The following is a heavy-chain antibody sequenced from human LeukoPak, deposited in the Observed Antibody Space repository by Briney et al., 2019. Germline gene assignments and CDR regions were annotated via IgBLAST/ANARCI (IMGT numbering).Heavy chain of an antibody. CDR3: ARHGHSSSWTLWRFDP. CDR1: GDSIRSYY. CDR2: IYYSGST. Sequence: PSETPSLTCTVSGDSIRSYYWSWIRQPPGKGLEWIGYIYYSGSTNYNPSLKGRVTMSMDTSKNQFSLRLSSVIAADTAVYYCARHGHSSSWTLWRFDPWGQGTLVTVSS. V-gene: IGHV4-59*08. J-gene: IGHJ5*02. D-gene: IGHD3-22*01.